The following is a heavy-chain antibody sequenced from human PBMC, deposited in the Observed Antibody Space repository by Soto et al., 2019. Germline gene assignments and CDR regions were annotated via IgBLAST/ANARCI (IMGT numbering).Heavy chain of an antibody. J-gene: IGHJ4*02. CDR2: IRSKAYGGTT. V-gene: IGHV3-49*03. CDR1: GFTFGDYD. Sequence: EVQLVESGGGLVQPGRSLRLSCTASGFTFGDYDMSWFRQAPGKGLEWVGFIRSKAYGGTTEYAASVKGRFTISRDDSKSIAYLQMNSLKTEDTAVYYCTRGPGGIAVAGTGTGYWGQGTLVTVSS. D-gene: IGHD6-19*01. CDR3: TRGPGGIAVAGTGTGY.